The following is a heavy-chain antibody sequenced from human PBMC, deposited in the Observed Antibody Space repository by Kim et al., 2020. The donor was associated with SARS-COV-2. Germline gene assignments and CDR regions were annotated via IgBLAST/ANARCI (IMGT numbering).Heavy chain of an antibody. D-gene: IGHD6-13*01. Sequence: GGSLRLSCAASGFTFSSYGMHWVRQAPGKGLEWVAVIWYDGSNKYYADSVKGRFIISRDNSKNTLYLQMNSLRAEDTAVYYYARGPLDSSSWYPRFDWFDPWGQGTRVTVSS. CDR1: GFTFSSYG. CDR2: IWYDGSNK. V-gene: IGHV3-33*01. CDR3: ARGPLDSSSWYPRFDWFDP. J-gene: IGHJ5*02.